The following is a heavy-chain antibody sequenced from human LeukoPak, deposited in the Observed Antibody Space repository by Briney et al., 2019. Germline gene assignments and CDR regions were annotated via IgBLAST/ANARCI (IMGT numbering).Heavy chain of an antibody. J-gene: IGHJ6*02. CDR1: GFTFSSYA. CDR2: ISSNGGST. Sequence: GGCLRLSCAASGFTFSSYAMYWVRQAPGKGLECVSAISSNGGSTYYANSVKGRFTISRDNSKNTLYLQMGSLRAEDMAVYYCARDKEDLDYYYYAMDVWGQGTTVTV. D-gene: IGHD3-16*01. CDR3: ARDKEDLDYYYYAMDV. V-gene: IGHV3-64*01.